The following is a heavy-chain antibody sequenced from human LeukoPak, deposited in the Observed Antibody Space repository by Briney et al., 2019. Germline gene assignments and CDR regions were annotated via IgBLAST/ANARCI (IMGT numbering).Heavy chain of an antibody. CDR2: INPNSGGT. CDR1: GYTFTGYY. CDR3: ARDPLLPAAIRVDWWFDP. D-gene: IGHD2-2*02. V-gene: IGHV1-2*02. Sequence: GASVKVSCKASGYTFTGYYMHWVRQAPGQGLEWMGWINPNSGGTNYAQKFQRRVTMTRDTSISTAYMELSRLRSDDTAVYYCARDPLLPAAIRVDWWFDPWGQGTLVTVSS. J-gene: IGHJ5*02.